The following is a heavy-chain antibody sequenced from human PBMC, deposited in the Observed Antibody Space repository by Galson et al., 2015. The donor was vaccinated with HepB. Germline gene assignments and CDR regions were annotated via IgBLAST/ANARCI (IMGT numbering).Heavy chain of an antibody. CDR3: ARRGIASEYFDY. V-gene: IGHV5-51*01. D-gene: IGHD1-14*01. Sequence: SGAEVKKPGESLKISCKGSGYSLTSYWIGWVRQMPGIGLEWMGIIYPGDPDTRYSLSFQGQVTISADKSIGTAYLQWSSLKASDTAMYYCARRGIASEYFDYWGQGTLVTVSS. CDR2: IYPGDPDT. CDR1: GYSLTSYW. J-gene: IGHJ4*02.